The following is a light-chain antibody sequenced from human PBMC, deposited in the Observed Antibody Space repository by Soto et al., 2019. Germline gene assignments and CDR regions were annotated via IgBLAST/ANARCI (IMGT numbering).Light chain of an antibody. V-gene: IGKV1-39*01. Sequence: DIQMTQSPSSLSASVGDRVTITCRASQNIGSYLHWYYQKPGKAPKLLIYAASSLQSGVPSRFSGSGSGTDFILSISSLQPEDFATYYCQQTYSTPITFGPGTKGDIK. CDR3: QQTYSTPIT. J-gene: IGKJ3*01. CDR2: AAS. CDR1: QNIGSY.